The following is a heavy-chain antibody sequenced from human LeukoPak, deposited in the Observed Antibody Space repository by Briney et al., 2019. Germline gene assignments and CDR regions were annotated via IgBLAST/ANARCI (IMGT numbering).Heavy chain of an antibody. Sequence: GGSLRLSCAASGFTFSSYAMHWVRQAPGKGLEWVSSISGSGGRTYYADSVKGRFTISRDNSKNTLYLQMNSLRAEDTAVYYCANPPTVTSFDHWGQGTLVTVSS. J-gene: IGHJ4*02. D-gene: IGHD4-11*01. V-gene: IGHV3-23*01. CDR3: ANPPTVTSFDH. CDR2: ISGSGGRT. CDR1: GFTFSSYA.